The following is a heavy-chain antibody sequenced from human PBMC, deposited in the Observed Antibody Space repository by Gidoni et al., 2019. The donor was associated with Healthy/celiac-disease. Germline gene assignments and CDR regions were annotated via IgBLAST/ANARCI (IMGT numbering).Heavy chain of an antibody. D-gene: IGHD6-13*01. CDR3: ARVEVYSSSWYGNWFDP. CDR2: IYSGGST. CDR1: GFTVSSNY. V-gene: IGHV3-53*02. J-gene: IGHJ5*02. Sequence: EVQLVETGGGLIQPAGSLRLSCASSGFTVSSNYMRRVRQTPGKGLEWVSVIYSGGSTYYADSVKGRFTISRDNSKNTLYLQMNSLRAEDTAVYYCARVEVYSSSWYGNWFDPWGQGTLVTVSS.